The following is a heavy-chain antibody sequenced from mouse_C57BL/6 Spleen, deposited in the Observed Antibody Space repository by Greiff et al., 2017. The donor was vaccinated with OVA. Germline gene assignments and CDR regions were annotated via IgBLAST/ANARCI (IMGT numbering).Heavy chain of an antibody. CDR3: TRFYPERAMDY. V-gene: IGHV1-15*01. D-gene: IGHD2-1*01. J-gene: IGHJ4*01. Sequence: VQLQQSGAELVRPGASVTLSCKASGYTFTDYEMHWVKQTHVHGLEWIGAIDPETGGTAYNQKFKGKAILTADKSSSTAYMELRSLTSEDSAVYYCTRFYPERAMDYWGQGTSVTVSS. CDR2: IDPETGGT. CDR1: GYTFTDYE.